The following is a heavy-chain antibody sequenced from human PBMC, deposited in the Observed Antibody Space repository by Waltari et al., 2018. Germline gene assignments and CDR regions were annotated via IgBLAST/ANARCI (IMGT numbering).Heavy chain of an antibody. CDR1: GGTFSSYA. CDR3: AREYYDFWSGRFDP. Sequence: VQLVQSGAEVKKPGSSVKVSCKASGGTFSSYAISWVRQAPGKGLEWVANKKKEGRGKYYGESVKGRFTISRDNAKNSLYLQMNSLRAEDTAVYYCAREYYDFWSGRFDPWGQGTLVTVSS. D-gene: IGHD3-3*01. J-gene: IGHJ5*02. V-gene: IGHV3-7*01. CDR2: KKKEGRGK.